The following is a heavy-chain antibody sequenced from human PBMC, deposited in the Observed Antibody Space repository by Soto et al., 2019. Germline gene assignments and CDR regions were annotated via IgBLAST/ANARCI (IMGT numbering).Heavy chain of an antibody. J-gene: IGHJ6*02. Sequence: GGSLRLSCAASGFTISSYAMDWVRQAPGKGLEWVAVISYSGGIKYYADSVKGRFTISRDNSNNILYLQMNSLRAEDTAVYYCAKGNTHTGGFYYYGIDVWGQGAVVTVSS. CDR3: AKGNTHTGGFYYYGIDV. CDR1: GFTISSYA. CDR2: ISYSGGIK. V-gene: IGHV3-23*01. D-gene: IGHD2-2*02.